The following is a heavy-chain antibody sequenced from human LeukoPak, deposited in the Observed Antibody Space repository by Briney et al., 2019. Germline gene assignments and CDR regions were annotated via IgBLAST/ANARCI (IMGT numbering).Heavy chain of an antibody. CDR3: ATGGSTTWFDP. CDR2: IRTNGRDT. D-gene: IGHD1-14*01. CDR1: GFTFSSYS. Sequence: PGGSLRLSCAASGFTFSSYSMRWVRQSPGKGLEWVSNIRTNGRDTYYADAVKGRFTISRDNSKNTLYLEMNSLRAEDTAVYYCATGGSTTWFDPWGQGTLVTVSS. V-gene: IGHV3-23*01. J-gene: IGHJ5*02.